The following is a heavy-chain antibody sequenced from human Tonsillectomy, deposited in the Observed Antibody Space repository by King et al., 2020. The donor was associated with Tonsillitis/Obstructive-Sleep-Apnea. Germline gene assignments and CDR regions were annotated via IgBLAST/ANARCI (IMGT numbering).Heavy chain of an antibody. Sequence: VQLQQWGAGLLKPSETLSLTCAVYGGSSSGYYWSWIRQPPGKGLEWIGQINHSGSTNYNPSLQSRVTISVDTSKNQFSLKLSSVTAADTAVYYCAKVSTFEWTWGQGTLVTVSS. CDR3: AKVSTFEWT. J-gene: IGHJ5*02. V-gene: IGHV4-34*01. CDR1: GGSSSGYY. CDR2: INHSGST. D-gene: IGHD3-9*01.